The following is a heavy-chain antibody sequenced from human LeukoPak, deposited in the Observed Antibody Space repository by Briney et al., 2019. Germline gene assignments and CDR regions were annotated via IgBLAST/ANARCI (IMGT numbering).Heavy chain of an antibody. CDR2: ISYDGSNK. CDR3: AKGGWFGELPYYYFDY. CDR1: GFTFSSYG. D-gene: IGHD3-10*01. V-gene: IGHV3-30*18. Sequence: GRSLRLSCAASGFTFSSYGMHWVRQPPGKGLEWVAVISYDGSNKYYADSVKGRFTISRDNSKNTLYLQMDSLRAEDTAVYYCAKGGWFGELPYYYFDYWGQGTLVTVSS. J-gene: IGHJ4*02.